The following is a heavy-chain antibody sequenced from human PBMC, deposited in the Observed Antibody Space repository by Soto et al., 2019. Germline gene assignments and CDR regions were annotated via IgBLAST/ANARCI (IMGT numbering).Heavy chain of an antibody. V-gene: IGHV3-11*01. CDR1: GFTFSDYS. Sequence: GGSLRLSCAASGFTFSDYSMNWVRQAPGKGLEWVSYISRSGSDIYYADSVKGRFTISRDNAKNTLFLQMHSLRAEDTAVYYCATVGYCSSTSCQTRYYYYGMDVWGQGTTVTVSS. D-gene: IGHD2-2*03. CDR3: ATVGYCSSTSCQTRYYYYGMDV. J-gene: IGHJ6*02. CDR2: ISRSGSDI.